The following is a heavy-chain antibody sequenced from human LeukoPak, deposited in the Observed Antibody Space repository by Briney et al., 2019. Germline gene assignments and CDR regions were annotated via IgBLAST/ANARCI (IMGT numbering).Heavy chain of an antibody. CDR1: GGSISSSSYY. CDR3: ARVATMIVVVTTTSSFDY. D-gene: IGHD3-22*01. J-gene: IGHJ4*02. CDR2: IYYSGST. V-gene: IGHV4-39*07. Sequence: SETLSLTCNVSGGSISSSSYYWGWIRQPPGKGLEWIGSIYYSGSTYYNPSLKSRVTISVDTSKNQFSLKLSSVTAADTAVYYCARVATMIVVVTTTSSFDYWGQGTLVTVSS.